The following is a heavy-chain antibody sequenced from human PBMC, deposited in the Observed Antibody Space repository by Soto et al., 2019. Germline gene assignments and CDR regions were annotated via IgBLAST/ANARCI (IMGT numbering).Heavy chain of an antibody. V-gene: IGHV3-33*01. CDR3: ARDRGSSWYVDY. Sequence: QVQLVESGGGVVQPGRSLRLSCAASGFTFSSYGMHWVRQAPGKGLEWVAVIWYDGSNKYYADSVKGRFTISRDNSKNTLYLQMNSLRAEDTAVYYFARDRGSSWYVDYWGQGTLVTVSS. CDR2: IWYDGSNK. J-gene: IGHJ4*02. CDR1: GFTFSSYG. D-gene: IGHD6-13*01.